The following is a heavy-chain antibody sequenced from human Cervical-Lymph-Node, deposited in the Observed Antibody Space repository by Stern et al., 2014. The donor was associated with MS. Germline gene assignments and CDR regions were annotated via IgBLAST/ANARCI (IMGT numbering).Heavy chain of an antibody. D-gene: IGHD4/OR15-4a*01. Sequence: QVQLQESGPGLVKPSETLSLTCTVSGGSISGDHWSWIRQPPGKGLEWIGYIYYSGSTNYNPSLKSRVTISVEPSKNQFSLKLCPVTAADTAVYYCARHGPNYNSAFDYWGQGTLVTVSS. CDR3: ARHGPNYNSAFDY. CDR1: GGSISGDH. V-gene: IGHV4-59*08. CDR2: IYYSGST. J-gene: IGHJ4*02.